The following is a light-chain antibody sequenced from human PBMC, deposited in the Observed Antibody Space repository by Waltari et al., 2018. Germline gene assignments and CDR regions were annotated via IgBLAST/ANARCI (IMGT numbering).Light chain of an antibody. V-gene: IGLV2-23*02. CDR2: EVN. CDR3: CSFTSSSTYV. Sequence: CSGSISDIGLFKVVSWFQQYPGKPPRLIIYEVNKRPPGISDRFSATKSGNVASLTISGLQADDEADYYCCSFTSSSTYVFGSGTTVTVL. J-gene: IGLJ1*01. CDR1: ISDIGLFKV.